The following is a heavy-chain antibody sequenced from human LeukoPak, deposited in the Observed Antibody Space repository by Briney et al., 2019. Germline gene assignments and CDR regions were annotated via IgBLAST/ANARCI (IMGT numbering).Heavy chain of an antibody. CDR1: GFTFSNHG. V-gene: IGHV3-23*01. J-gene: IGHJ3*02. CDR3: AKEGSSSWSRPNDAFDI. Sequence: GGSLRLSCLASGFTFSNHGMHWVRQAPGKGLEWVSAISGSGGSTYYADSVKGRFTISRDNSKNTLYLQMNSLRAEDTAVYYCAKEGSSSWSRPNDAFDIWGQGTMVTVSS. CDR2: ISGSGGST. D-gene: IGHD6-13*01.